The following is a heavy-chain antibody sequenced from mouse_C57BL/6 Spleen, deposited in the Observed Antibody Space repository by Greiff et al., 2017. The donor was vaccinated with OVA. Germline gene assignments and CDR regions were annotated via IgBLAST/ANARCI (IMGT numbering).Heavy chain of an antibody. Sequence: EVKLQESGPELVKPGASVKIPCKASGYTFTDYNMDWVKQSHGKSLEWIGDINPNNGGTIYNQKFKGKATLTVDKSSSTAYMELRSLTSEDTAVYYCARYDGYSAYWGQGTLVTVSA. V-gene: IGHV1-18*01. CDR1: GYTFTDYN. J-gene: IGHJ3*01. CDR2: INPNNGGT. D-gene: IGHD2-3*01. CDR3: ARYDGYSAY.